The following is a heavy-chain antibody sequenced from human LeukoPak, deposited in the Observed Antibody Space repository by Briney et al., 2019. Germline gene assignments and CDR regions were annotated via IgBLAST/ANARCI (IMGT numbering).Heavy chain of an antibody. CDR3: ARSRGRWSDEDFDY. CDR2: ISAYNGNT. CDR1: GYTFTSYG. V-gene: IGHV1-18*01. D-gene: IGHD1-1*01. Sequence: GASVKVSCTASGYTFTSYGLSWVRQASGQGLEWMGWISAYNGNTNYAQKLQGRVAMTTDTSTSTAYMELRSLRSDDTAVYYCARSRGRWSDEDFDYWGQGTLVTVSS. J-gene: IGHJ4*02.